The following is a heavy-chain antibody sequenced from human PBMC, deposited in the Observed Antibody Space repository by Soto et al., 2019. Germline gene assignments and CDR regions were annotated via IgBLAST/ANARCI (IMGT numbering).Heavy chain of an antibody. J-gene: IGHJ5*02. Sequence: QVQLVQSGAEVKKPGASVKVSCKASGYTFTSYGISWVRQAPGQGLEWMGWISAYNGNTNYAQKLQGRVTMTTDTSTGTAYIELRSLRSDDTAVYYCARGYCSSPSCYRANWFDPWGQGTLVTVSS. V-gene: IGHV1-18*04. CDR3: ARGYCSSPSCYRANWFDP. CDR2: ISAYNGNT. D-gene: IGHD2-2*02. CDR1: GYTFTSYG.